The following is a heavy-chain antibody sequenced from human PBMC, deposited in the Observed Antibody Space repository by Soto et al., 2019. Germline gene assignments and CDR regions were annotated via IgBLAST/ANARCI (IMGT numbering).Heavy chain of an antibody. D-gene: IGHD2-2*02. V-gene: IGHV3-23*01. J-gene: IGHJ6*02. Sequence: PVGSLRLSCAASGFTFSSYAMSWVRQAPGKGLEWVSAISGSGGSTYYADSVKGRFTISRDNSKNTLYLQMNSLRAEDTAVYYCAKVVPAAIYYYYYYGMDVWGQGTTVTVSS. CDR2: ISGSGGST. CDR1: GFTFSSYA. CDR3: AKVVPAAIYYYYYYGMDV.